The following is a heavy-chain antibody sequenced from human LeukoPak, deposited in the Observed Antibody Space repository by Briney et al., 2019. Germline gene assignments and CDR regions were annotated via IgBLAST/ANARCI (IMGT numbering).Heavy chain of an antibody. V-gene: IGHV4-59*01. Sequence: SETLSLTCTVSGGSIIDYYWSWIRQPPGMRLEWIGYIYYSGSIHYNPSLKSRVTISVDTSKNHFSLRLTSVTAADTAVYFCARGRVSSSTWYSTYYYYFYMDVWGKGTTVTVSS. D-gene: IGHD6-13*01. J-gene: IGHJ6*03. CDR1: GGSIIDYY. CDR2: IYYSGSI. CDR3: ARGRVSSSTWYSTYYYYFYMDV.